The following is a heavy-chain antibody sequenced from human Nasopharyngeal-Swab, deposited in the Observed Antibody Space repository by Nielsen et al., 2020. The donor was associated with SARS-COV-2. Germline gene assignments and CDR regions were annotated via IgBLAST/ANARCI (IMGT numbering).Heavy chain of an antibody. Sequence: GGSLRLSCAASGFTFNNYNFNWVLQAPGKGLEWVSSISRSSSYIYYADSVKVRFTISRDNAKNSLYLQMNSLRAEDTAVYYCARDGLDYDFWSAYFMDVWGQGTTVTVSS. CDR2: ISRSSSYI. J-gene: IGHJ6*02. V-gene: IGHV3-21*01. CDR3: ARDGLDYDFWSAYFMDV. CDR1: GFTFNNYN. D-gene: IGHD3-3*01.